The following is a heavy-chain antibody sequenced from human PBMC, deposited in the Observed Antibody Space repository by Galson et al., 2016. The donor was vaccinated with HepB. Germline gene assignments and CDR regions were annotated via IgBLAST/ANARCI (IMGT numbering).Heavy chain of an antibody. V-gene: IGHV3-23*01. CDR1: GFAFRSHA. D-gene: IGHD3-16*01. Sequence: SLRLSCAASGFAFRSHAMSWVRQAPGKGLEWVSVLGGTGTSTYSADFVEGRFTISRDNSANTLFLQMNRLRAEDTAVYYCARGGSGSYGALDIWGQGTMVIVSS. CDR2: LGGTGTST. CDR3: ARGGSGSYGALDI. J-gene: IGHJ3*02.